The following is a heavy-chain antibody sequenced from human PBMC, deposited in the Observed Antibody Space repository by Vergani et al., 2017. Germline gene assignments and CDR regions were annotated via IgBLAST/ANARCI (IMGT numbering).Heavy chain of an antibody. V-gene: IGHV1-24*01. CDR2: FDPEHGEV. D-gene: IGHD3-22*01. CDR1: GYSLTKLT. J-gene: IGHJ4*02. Sequence: QVQLVQSGSEVRKPGASVKVSCQVSGYSLTKLTIHWVRQAPGKGLEWMGGFDPEHGEVTFAHHIQGRVTMTEDRSTDTAYMELSSLRPEDTALYYCAIGTDYYDSSGYYLDYWGQGTLVTVSS. CDR3: AIGTDYYDSSGYYLDY.